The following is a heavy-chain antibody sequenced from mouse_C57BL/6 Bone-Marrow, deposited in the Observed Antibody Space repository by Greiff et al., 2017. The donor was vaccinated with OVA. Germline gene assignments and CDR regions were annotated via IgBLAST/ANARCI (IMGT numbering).Heavy chain of an antibody. CDR1: GYTFTSYG. J-gene: IGHJ2*01. V-gene: IGHV1-81*01. CDR2: IYPRSGNT. CDR3: ARKEGFDY. Sequence: VKLQQSGAELARPGASVKLSCKASGYTFTSYGISWVKQRTGQGLEWIGEIYPRSGNTYYNEKFKGKATLTADKSSNTAYMELRSLTSEDSAVYFCARKEGFDYWGQGTTLTVSS.